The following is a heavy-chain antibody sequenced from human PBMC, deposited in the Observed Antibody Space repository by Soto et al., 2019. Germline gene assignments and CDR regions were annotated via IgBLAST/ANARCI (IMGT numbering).Heavy chain of an antibody. Sequence: GGSLRLSCAASGFTFRSYSMNWVRQAPGKGLEWVSCISSSSGYIYYADSVKGRFTISRDNAKNSLYLQMNSLRAEDTAVYYCARDEAMISGYGMDVWGQGTTVTVSS. D-gene: IGHD3-16*01. CDR2: ISSSSGYI. J-gene: IGHJ6*02. CDR1: GFTFRSYS. V-gene: IGHV3-21*01. CDR3: ARDEAMISGYGMDV.